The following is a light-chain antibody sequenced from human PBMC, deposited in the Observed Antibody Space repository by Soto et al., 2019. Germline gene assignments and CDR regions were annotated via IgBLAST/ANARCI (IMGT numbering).Light chain of an antibody. CDR2: RVS. V-gene: IGKV2-24*01. Sequence: VMSQSPLSSPVTLGQPASISCRSSQSLAHSNGDTYLSRIHQRPGQPPRLLIYRVSNRLSGVPDRFSGSGSGTDFTLKISRVEAEDVGVFYCMQATHFPRTFGQGTKVDIK. CDR1: QSLAHSNGDTY. CDR3: MQATHFPRT. J-gene: IGKJ1*01.